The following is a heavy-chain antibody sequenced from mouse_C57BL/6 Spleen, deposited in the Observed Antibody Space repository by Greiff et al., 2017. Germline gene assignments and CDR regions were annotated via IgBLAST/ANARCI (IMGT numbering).Heavy chain of an antibody. CDR3: ARPYSNYLYIDV. V-gene: IGHV5-17*01. D-gene: IGHD2-5*01. Sequence: EVQLVESGGGLVKPGGSLKLSCAASGFTFSDYGMHWVRQAPEKGLEWVAYIRSGSSTIYYADTVKGRCTISRDNAKNTLFLQMTSLRSEDTAMYYGARPYSNYLYIDVWGTGTTVTVSS. J-gene: IGHJ1*03. CDR1: GFTFSDYG. CDR2: IRSGSSTI.